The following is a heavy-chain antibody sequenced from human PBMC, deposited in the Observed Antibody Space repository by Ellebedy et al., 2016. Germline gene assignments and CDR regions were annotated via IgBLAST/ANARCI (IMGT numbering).Heavy chain of an antibody. J-gene: IGHJ4*02. CDR3: ARIAVAGRGY. D-gene: IGHD6-19*01. V-gene: IGHV3-33*01. Sequence: GESLKISCAASGFTFSSYGMHWVRQAPGKGLEWVAVIWYDGSNKYYADSVKGRFTISRDNSKNTLYLQMNSLRAEDTAVYYCARIAVAGRGYWGQGTLVTVSS. CDR2: IWYDGSNK. CDR1: GFTFSSYG.